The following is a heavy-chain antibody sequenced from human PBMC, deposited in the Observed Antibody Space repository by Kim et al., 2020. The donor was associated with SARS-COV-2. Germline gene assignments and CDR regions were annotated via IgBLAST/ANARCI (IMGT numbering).Heavy chain of an antibody. V-gene: IGHV4-59*01. CDR1: GGSISSYY. J-gene: IGHJ6*02. CDR2: IYYSGST. CDR3: ARAVSGSYWAYYYGMDV. Sequence: SETLSLTCTVSGGSISSYYWSWIRQPPGKGLEWIGYIYYSGSTNYNPSLKSRVTISVDTSKNQFSLKLSSVTAADTAVYYCARAVSGSYWAYYYGMDVWGQGTTVTVSS. D-gene: IGHD1-26*01.